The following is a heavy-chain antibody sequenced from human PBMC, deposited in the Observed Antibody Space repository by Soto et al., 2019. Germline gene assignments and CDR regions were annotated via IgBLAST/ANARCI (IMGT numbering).Heavy chain of an antibody. V-gene: IGHV3-48*03. CDR1: GFTFSSYE. CDR2: ISSSGSTI. D-gene: IGHD2-15*01. Sequence: PGGSLRLSCAASGFTFSSYEMNCVRQAPGKGMEWVSYISSSGSTIYYADSVKGRLTISRDNSKNSLYLQMNSLRAEDTAVYYCARGRYCSGGSCYQTVNWFDPWGQGTLVTVSS. CDR3: ARGRYCSGGSCYQTVNWFDP. J-gene: IGHJ5*02.